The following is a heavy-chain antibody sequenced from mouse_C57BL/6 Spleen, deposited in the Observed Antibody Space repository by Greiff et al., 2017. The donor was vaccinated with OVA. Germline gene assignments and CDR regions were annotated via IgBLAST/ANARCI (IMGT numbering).Heavy chain of an antibody. V-gene: IGHV1-61*01. CDR1: GYTFTSYW. D-gene: IGHD1-1*01. CDR2: IYPSDSET. CDR3: ARENGSSHWYFDV. J-gene: IGHJ1*03. Sequence: QVQLQQPGAELVRPGSSVKLSCKASGYTFTSYWMDWVKQRPGQGLEWIGNIYPSDSETHYNQKFKDKVTLTVDKSSSTAYMQLSSLTSEDSAVYYCARENGSSHWYFDVWGTGTTVTVSS.